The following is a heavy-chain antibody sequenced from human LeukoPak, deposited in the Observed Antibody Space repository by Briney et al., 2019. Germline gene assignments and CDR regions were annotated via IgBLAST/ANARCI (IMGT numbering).Heavy chain of an antibody. CDR1: GFTFSSYAM. CDR2: IYHSGST. Sequence: SPGGSLRLSCAASGFTFSSYAMSWVRQPPGKGLEWVGEIYHSGSTNYNPSLKSRVTISLDKSKNQFSLRLTSVTAADTAVYFCAGTKGGSSHEYFQHWGQGTLVTVSS. V-gene: IGHV4-4*01. CDR3: AGTKGGSSHEYFQH. J-gene: IGHJ1*01. D-gene: IGHD6-13*01.